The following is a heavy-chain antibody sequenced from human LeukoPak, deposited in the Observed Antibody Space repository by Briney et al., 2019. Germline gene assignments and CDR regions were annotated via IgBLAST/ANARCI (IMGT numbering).Heavy chain of an antibody. V-gene: IGHV3-7*01. CDR3: ARNTPMVPGNYFDY. D-gene: IGHD5-18*01. J-gene: IGHJ4*02. Sequence: GGSLRLSCAASGFTFGNYWMSWVRQAPGKGPEWVANIKEDGSEKYYVDSVTGRFSISRDNAKNSLYLQMNSLRAEDTAVYYCARNTPMVPGNYFDYWGQGNVVTVSS. CDR1: GFTFGNYW. CDR2: IKEDGSEK.